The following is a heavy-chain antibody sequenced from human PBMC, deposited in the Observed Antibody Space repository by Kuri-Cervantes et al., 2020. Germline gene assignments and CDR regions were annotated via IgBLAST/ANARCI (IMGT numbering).Heavy chain of an antibody. CDR3: AREGGFGELWAAYNWFDP. J-gene: IGHJ5*02. CDR2: IYYDGSDK. V-gene: IGHV3-30*19. D-gene: IGHD3-10*01. CDR1: GFIISNYG. Sequence: GESLKISCAASGFIISNYGIHWVRQAPGKGLEWVAVIYYDGSDKYYADSVKGRFTISRDNSKNTLYLQMNSLRAEDTAVYYCAREGGFGELWAAYNWFDPWGQGTLVTVSS.